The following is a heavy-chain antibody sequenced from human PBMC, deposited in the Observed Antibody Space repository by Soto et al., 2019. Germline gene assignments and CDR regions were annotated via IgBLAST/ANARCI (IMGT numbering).Heavy chain of an antibody. Sequence: QVQLVESGGDLVKPGGSLRLSCAASGFTFSDYYMSWIRQAPGKGLEWVSSITSSGSTTYYTDSVKGRFTISRDNAKNSLYLQMTSLRAEDTAVYYCARERYSYGPYSFDYWGQGTLVTVSS. V-gene: IGHV3-11*01. J-gene: IGHJ4*02. CDR1: GFTFSDYY. CDR3: ARERYSYGPYSFDY. CDR2: ITSSGSTT. D-gene: IGHD5-18*01.